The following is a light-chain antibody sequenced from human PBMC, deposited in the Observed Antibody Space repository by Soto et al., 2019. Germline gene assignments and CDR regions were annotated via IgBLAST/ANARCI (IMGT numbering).Light chain of an antibody. Sequence: EIVLTQSPGLLSSSPGERATLSCRASQSVTSSYLAWYQQKPGQAPRLLIYGASRRATGIPDRFSGGGSGTDFTLTISRLEPEDFAVYYCQQYDSFIFTFGPGTKVDIK. CDR2: GAS. CDR3: QQYDSFIFT. V-gene: IGKV3-20*01. CDR1: QSVTSSY. J-gene: IGKJ3*01.